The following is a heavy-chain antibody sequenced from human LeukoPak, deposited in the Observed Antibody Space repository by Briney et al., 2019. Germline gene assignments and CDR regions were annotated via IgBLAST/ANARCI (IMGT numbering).Heavy chain of an antibody. J-gene: IGHJ4*01. CDR1: GGSLSSYY. V-gene: IGHV4-59*08. CDR2: IHYSGSS. Sequence: SETLSLTCIVSGGSLSSYYWSWVRQPPGKGVEWIGYIHYSGSSNYTPSLKSRFTISVDTSKNQFSLKLSSVTAADTAVYYCARQTCSGGSWPFDCWGHGTMVTVSS. CDR3: ARQTCSGGSWPFDC. D-gene: IGHD2-15*01.